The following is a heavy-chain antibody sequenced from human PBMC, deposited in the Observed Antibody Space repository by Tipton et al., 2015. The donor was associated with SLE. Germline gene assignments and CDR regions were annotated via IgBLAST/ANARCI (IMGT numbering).Heavy chain of an antibody. CDR2: IYSGGSST. J-gene: IGHJ3*02. V-gene: IGHV3-23*03. CDR3: AKAPGAFDI. CDR1: GFTFSSYA. Sequence: SLRLSCAASGFTFSSYAMSWVRQAPGKGLEWVSVIYSGGSSTYYADSVKGRFTISRDNSKNTLYLQMNSLRAEDTAVYYCAKAPGAFDIWGQGTMVTVSS.